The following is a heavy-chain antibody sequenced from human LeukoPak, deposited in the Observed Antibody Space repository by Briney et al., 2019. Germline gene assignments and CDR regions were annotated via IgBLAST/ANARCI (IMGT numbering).Heavy chain of an antibody. CDR3: ARARSRGYSYGYAGY. CDR2: ISSSGSTI. V-gene: IGHV3-11*01. D-gene: IGHD5-18*01. Sequence: GGSLRLSCAASGFTFSDYYMSWIRQAPGKGLEWVSYISSSGSTIYYADSVKGRFTISRDNAKNSLYLQMNSLRAEDTAVYYCARARSRGYSYGYAGYWGQGTLVTVSS. J-gene: IGHJ4*02. CDR1: GFTFSDYY.